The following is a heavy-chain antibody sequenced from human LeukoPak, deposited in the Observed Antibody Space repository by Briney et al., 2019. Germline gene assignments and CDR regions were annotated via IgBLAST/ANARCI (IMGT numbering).Heavy chain of an antibody. Sequence: SETLSLTCAVYGGSFSGYYWSWIRQPPGKGLEWIGEINHSGSTNYNSSLKSRVTISVDTSKNQFSLKLSSVTAADTAVYYCARGSLGYLVPFQHWGQGTLVTVSS. D-gene: IGHD6-6*01. V-gene: IGHV4-34*01. CDR1: GGSFSGYY. CDR3: ARGSLGYLVPFQH. CDR2: INHSGST. J-gene: IGHJ1*01.